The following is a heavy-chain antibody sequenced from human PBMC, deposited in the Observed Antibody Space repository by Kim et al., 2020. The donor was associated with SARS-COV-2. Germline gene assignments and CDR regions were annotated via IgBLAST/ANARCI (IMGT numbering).Heavy chain of an antibody. CDR3: AKARGLLWFGELSGY. Sequence: GGSLRLSCAASGFTFSSYAMSWVRQAPGKGLEWVSAISGSGGSTYYADSVKGRFTISRDNSKNTLYLQMNSLRAEDTAVYYCAKARGLLWFGELSGYWGQGTLVTVSS. D-gene: IGHD3-10*01. CDR2: ISGSGGST. J-gene: IGHJ4*02. CDR1: GFTFSSYA. V-gene: IGHV3-23*01.